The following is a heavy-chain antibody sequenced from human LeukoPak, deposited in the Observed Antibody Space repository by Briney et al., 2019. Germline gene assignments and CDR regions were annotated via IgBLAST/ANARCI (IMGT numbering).Heavy chain of an antibody. CDR2: IKGDGSSI. CDR3: ARDEAYAFDI. Sequence: GGSLRLSCAASGFTFSNYWMYWVRQAPGKGLVWVSRIKGDGSSIIYADSVKGRFTISRDNAKNTLYLQMNSLRDEDTAVYYCARDEAYAFDIWGQGTMVTVSS. CDR1: GFTFSNYW. J-gene: IGHJ3*02. V-gene: IGHV3-74*01.